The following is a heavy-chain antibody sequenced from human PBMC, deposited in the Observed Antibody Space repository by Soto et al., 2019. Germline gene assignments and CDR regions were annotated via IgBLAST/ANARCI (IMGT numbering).Heavy chain of an antibody. J-gene: IGHJ5*01. Sequence: ASVKVSCKASGYTFTSYYMHWVRQAPGQGLEWMGIINPSGGSTSYAQKFQGRVTMTRDTSTSTVYMELSSLRSEDTAVYYCSRAIGATNAWFDSWGQGTLVTVSS. V-gene: IGHV1-46*03. CDR2: INPSGGST. CDR3: SRAIGATNAWFDS. CDR1: GYTFTSYY. D-gene: IGHD1-26*01.